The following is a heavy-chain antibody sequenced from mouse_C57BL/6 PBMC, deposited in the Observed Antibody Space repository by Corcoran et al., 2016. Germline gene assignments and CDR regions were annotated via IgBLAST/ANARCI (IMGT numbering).Heavy chain of an antibody. CDR2: IYPRSGNT. D-gene: IGHD1-1*01. CDR1: GYTFTSYG. V-gene: IGHV1-81*01. CDR3: ARCLITTVVYFDY. J-gene: IGHJ2*01. Sequence: QVQLQQSGAELARPGASVKLSCKASGYTFTSYGISWVKQRTGQGLEWIGEIYPRSGNTYYNEKFKGKATLTADKSSSTAYMELRSLTSEDSAVYFCARCLITTVVYFDYWGQGTTLTVSS.